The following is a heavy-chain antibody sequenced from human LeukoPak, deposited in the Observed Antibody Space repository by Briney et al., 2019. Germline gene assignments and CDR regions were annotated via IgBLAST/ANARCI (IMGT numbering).Heavy chain of an antibody. Sequence: PGGSLRLSCAASGFTVSSNCMSWVRQAPGKGLEWVSVIYSGGSTYYADSVKGRFTISRDNSKNTLYLQMNSLRAEDTAVYYCAKDRLDYGDYVSSYYYYYGMDVWGQGTTVTVSS. CDR3: AKDRLDYGDYVSSYYYYYGMDV. CDR2: IYSGGST. V-gene: IGHV3-66*01. D-gene: IGHD4-17*01. CDR1: GFTVSSNC. J-gene: IGHJ6*02.